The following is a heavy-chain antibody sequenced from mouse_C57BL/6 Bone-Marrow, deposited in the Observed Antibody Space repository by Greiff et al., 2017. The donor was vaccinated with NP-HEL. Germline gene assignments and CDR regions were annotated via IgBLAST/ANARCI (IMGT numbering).Heavy chain of an antibody. CDR1: GYAFSSSW. Sequence: VQLVESGPELVKPGASVKISCKASGYAFSSSWMNWVKQRPGKGLEWIGRIYPGDGDTNYNGKFKGKATLTADKSSSTAYMQLSSLTSEDSAVYFCARGYYGSSPYYFDYWGQGTTLTVSS. D-gene: IGHD1-1*01. V-gene: IGHV1-82*01. J-gene: IGHJ2*01. CDR3: ARGYYGSSPYYFDY. CDR2: IYPGDGDT.